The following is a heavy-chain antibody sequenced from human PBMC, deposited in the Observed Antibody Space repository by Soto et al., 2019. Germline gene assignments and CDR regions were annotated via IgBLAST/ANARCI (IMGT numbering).Heavy chain of an antibody. CDR3: ARDKAAHFDY. J-gene: IGHJ4*02. D-gene: IGHD6-13*01. V-gene: IGHV3-33*01. Sequence: QVQLVESGGGVVQPGRSLRLSCAASGFTFSSYGMHWVRQAPGKGLEWVAVIWYDGSNKYYADSVKGRFTISRDNSKNTLYLQMNSRRAEDTAVYYCARDKAAHFDYWGQGTLVTVSS. CDR2: IWYDGSNK. CDR1: GFTFSSYG.